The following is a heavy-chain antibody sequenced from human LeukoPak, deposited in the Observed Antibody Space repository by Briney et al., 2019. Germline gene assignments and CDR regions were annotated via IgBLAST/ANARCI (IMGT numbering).Heavy chain of an antibody. CDR1: GGSISSGGYS. CDR3: ARASYGDRPLDY. CDR2: IYHSGST. J-gene: IGHJ4*02. D-gene: IGHD4-17*01. V-gene: IGHV4-30-2*01. Sequence: PSETLSLTCAVSGGSISSGGYSWSWIRQPPGKGLEWIGYIYHSGSTYYNPSLKSRVTISVDRSKNQFSLKLSSVTAADTAVYYCARASYGDRPLDYWGQGTLVTVSS.